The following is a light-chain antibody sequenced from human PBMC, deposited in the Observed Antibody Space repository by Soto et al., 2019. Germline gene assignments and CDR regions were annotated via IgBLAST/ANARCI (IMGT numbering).Light chain of an antibody. V-gene: IGLV3-21*04. CDR3: QVWDIMTDNYV. CDR2: YDS. J-gene: IGLJ1*01. CDR1: NIGNKR. Sequence: SYELTQPPSVSVALENTATITCGGNNIGNKRVHWYRQKPGQAPVLLISYDSDRPSGIPERFSGSNSENTATLTISRVEAGDEADYYCQVWDIMTDNYVFGSGTKLTVL.